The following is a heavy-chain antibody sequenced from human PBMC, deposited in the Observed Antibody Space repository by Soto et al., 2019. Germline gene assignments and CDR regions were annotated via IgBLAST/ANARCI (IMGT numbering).Heavy chain of an antibody. V-gene: IGHV3-48*03. CDR1: GFTFSSYE. CDR2: ISSSGSTI. Sequence: GGSLRLSCAASGFTFSSYEMNWVRQAPGKGLEWVSYISSSGSTIYYADSVKGRFTISRDNAKNSLYLQMNSLRAEDTAVYYCARESEDLTSNFDYWGQGTLVTVSS. J-gene: IGHJ4*02. CDR3: ARESEDLTSNFDY.